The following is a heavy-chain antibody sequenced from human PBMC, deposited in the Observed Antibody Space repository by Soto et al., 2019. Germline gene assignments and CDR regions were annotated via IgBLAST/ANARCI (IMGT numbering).Heavy chain of an antibody. J-gene: IGHJ4*02. CDR3: ARDMAAAGKPHFEY. V-gene: IGHV1-2*06. Sequence: ASVKDSCKASGYTFTGDYMHWVRQAPGQGLEWMGRINPNSGGTNYAEKFQGRATMTRDTSISTAYMELSRLRSDDTAVYYCARDMAAAGKPHFEYWGEGTLVTVSS. CDR2: INPNSGGT. D-gene: IGHD6-13*01. CDR1: GYTFTGDY.